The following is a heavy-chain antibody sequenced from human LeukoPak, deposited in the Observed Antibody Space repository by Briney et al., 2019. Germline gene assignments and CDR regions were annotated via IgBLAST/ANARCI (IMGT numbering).Heavy chain of an antibody. CDR2: IYYNGST. Sequence: PSETLSVTCTVSVGSINSYDWRWIRQPPGKGQEWTGYIYYNGSTNYNPSLKCRVTISVDTSKNQFSLKLRSVTAADTAVYYCARGRIRYFDYYYGMDVWGQGTTVTVSS. D-gene: IGHD3-9*01. J-gene: IGHJ6*02. CDR1: VGSINSYD. V-gene: IGHV4-59*01. CDR3: ARGRIRYFDYYYGMDV.